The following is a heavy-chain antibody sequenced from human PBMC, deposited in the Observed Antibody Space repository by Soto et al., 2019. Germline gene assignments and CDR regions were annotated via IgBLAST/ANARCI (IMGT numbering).Heavy chain of an antibody. V-gene: IGHV4-31*03. D-gene: IGHD3-22*01. CDR2: IYYSGST. J-gene: IGHJ4*02. CDR1: GGSISSGGYY. CDR3: ARGDSESDYFDY. Sequence: SETLSLTCTVSGGSISSGGYYWSWIRQHPGKGLEWIGYIYYSGSTYYNSSLKSRVTISVDTSKNQFSLKLSSVTAADTAVYYCARGDSESDYFDYWGQGTLVTVSS.